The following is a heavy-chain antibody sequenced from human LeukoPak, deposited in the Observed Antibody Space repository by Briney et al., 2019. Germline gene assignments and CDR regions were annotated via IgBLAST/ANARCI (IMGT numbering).Heavy chain of an antibody. CDR2: IHYSGST. Sequence: SETLSLTCTVSGGSISSGDYYWSWIRQPPGKGLEWIGYIHYSGSTYYNPSLKSRVTISVDTSKNQFSLKLSSVTAADTAVYYCARAGYCSGGSCYGGALLGAFDIWGQGTMVTVSS. CDR3: ARAGYCSGGSCYGGALLGAFDI. CDR1: GGSISSGDYY. V-gene: IGHV4-30-4*08. J-gene: IGHJ3*02. D-gene: IGHD2-15*01.